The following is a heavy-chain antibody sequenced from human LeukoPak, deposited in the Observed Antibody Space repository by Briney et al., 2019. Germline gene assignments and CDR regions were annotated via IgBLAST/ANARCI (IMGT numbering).Heavy chain of an antibody. J-gene: IGHJ1*01. CDR1: GFTISTYW. D-gene: IGHD1-26*01. Sequence: PGGSLRLSCVASGFTISTYWMSWVRQAPGKGLEWVANINQDGGQKYYVDFVKGRFTISRDDAKNSLFLQMNSLRAEDTAIYYCARPIPPNGGSYPAQHGGQAPLVIVSS. V-gene: IGHV3-7*01. CDR3: ARPIPPNGGSYPAQH. CDR2: INQDGGQK.